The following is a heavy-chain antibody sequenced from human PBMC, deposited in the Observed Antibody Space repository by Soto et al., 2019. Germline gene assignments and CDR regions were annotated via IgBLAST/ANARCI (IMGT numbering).Heavy chain of an antibody. CDR3: ARYGMVGATLDFDY. J-gene: IGHJ4*02. CDR2: IYYSGST. Sequence: QLQLQESGPGLVKPSETLSLTCTVSGGTISSSSYYCGCIRQHPGKGLEWIGSIYYSGSTYYNPSLTSRVTKPVDTSKNQFSLRLSAVTAADTAVYYFARYGMVGATLDFDYWGQGTLVTVSS. CDR1: GGTISSSSYY. D-gene: IGHD1-26*01. V-gene: IGHV4-39*01.